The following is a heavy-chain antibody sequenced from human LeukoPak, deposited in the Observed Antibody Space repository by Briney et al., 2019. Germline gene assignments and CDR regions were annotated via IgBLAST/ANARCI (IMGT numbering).Heavy chain of an antibody. Sequence: GGSLRLSCAASGFTFRNYWMYWVRQAPGKGLVWIANINEHGIPMYEDSVKGRFTISRDNARDTLYLQMNSLRAEDTAVYYCAKDADYNWNYYFDYWGQGTLVTVSS. CDR3: AKDADYNWNYYFDY. CDR2: INEHGIP. CDR1: GFTFRNYW. J-gene: IGHJ4*02. V-gene: IGHV3-74*03. D-gene: IGHD1-7*01.